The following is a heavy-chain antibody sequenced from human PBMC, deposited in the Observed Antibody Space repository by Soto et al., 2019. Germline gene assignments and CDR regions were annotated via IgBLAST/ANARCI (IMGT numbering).Heavy chain of an antibody. V-gene: IGHV3-30*02. CDR3: AKEGPSIFGVVTNYYYYYGMDV. CDR2: IWYDGSNK. CDR1: GFTFSSYG. Sequence: GGSLRLSCAASGFTFSSYGMHWVRQAPGKGLEWVAVIWYDGSNKYYADSVKGRFTISRDNSKNTLYLQMNSLRAEDTAVYYCAKEGPSIFGVVTNYYYYYGMDVWGQGTTVTVSS. J-gene: IGHJ6*02. D-gene: IGHD3-3*01.